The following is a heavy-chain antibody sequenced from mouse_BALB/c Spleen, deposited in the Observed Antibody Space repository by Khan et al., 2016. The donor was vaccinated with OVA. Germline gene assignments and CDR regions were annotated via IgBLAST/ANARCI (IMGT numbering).Heavy chain of an antibody. CDR1: GYTFTSNT. V-gene: IGHV1-4*01. CDR3: ARRTTVYTMDY. Sequence: QIQLVQSGAELARPGASVKMSCKASGYTFTSNTMHWVKQRPGQGLEWIGYINPSSGYTNYNQNFKDKATLTADKSSSTAYMQLSSRTSEDSSVYYCARRTTVYTMDYWGQGTSVTVSS. J-gene: IGHJ4*01. CDR2: INPSSGYT. D-gene: IGHD1-1*01.